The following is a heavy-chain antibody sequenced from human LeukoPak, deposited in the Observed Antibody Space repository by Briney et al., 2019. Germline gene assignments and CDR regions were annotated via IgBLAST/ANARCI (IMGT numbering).Heavy chain of an antibody. CDR2: ISGSGGST. D-gene: IGHD3-3*01. V-gene: IGHV3-23*01. Sequence: GGSLRLSCAASGFTFSSYAMSWVRQAPGKGLEWVSAISGSGGSTYYADSVKGRFTISRDNSKNTPYLQMNSLRAEDTAVYYCAKLGGNYDFWSGYSRTDYWGQGTLVTVSS. CDR1: GFTFSSYA. CDR3: AKLGGNYDFWSGYSRTDY. J-gene: IGHJ4*02.